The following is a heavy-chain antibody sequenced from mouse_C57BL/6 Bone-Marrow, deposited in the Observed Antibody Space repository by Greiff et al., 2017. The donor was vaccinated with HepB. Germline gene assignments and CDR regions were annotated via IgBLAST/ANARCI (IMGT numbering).Heavy chain of an antibody. V-gene: IGHV1-82*01. CDR1: GYAFSSSW. Sequence: VQLQQSGPELVKPGASVKISCKASGYAFSSSWMNWVKQRPGKGLEWIGRIYPGDGDTNYNGKFKGKATLTADKSSSTAYMQLSSLTSEDSAVYCCEIQRSWFAYWGQGTLVTVSA. CDR3: EIQRSWFAY. J-gene: IGHJ3*01. CDR2: IYPGDGDT.